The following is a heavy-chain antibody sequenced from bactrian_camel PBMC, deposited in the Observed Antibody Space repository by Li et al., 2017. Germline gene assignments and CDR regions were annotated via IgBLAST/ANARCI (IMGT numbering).Heavy chain of an antibody. V-gene: IGHV3S28*01. J-gene: IGHJ4*01. CDR2: INTGGGAT. CDR3: ATPKNWYDCSHTWWQWEASD. Sequence: QLVESGGGLVQPGGSLRLSCAASGFVFSNYYMTWVRQGPGMGLEWVSCINTGGGATYYADSVKGRFTISRDNAKNTLYLQLDSLKTEDTAMYYCATPKNWYDCSHTWWQWEASDWGQGTQVTVS. D-gene: IGHD7*01. CDR1: GFVFSNYY.